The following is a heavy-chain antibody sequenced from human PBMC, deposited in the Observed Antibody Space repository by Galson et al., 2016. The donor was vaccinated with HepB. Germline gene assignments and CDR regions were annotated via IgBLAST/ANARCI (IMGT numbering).Heavy chain of an antibody. CDR3: ARIPDGGSACGFDL. D-gene: IGHD4-23*01. V-gene: IGHV3-23*01. J-gene: IGHJ3*01. Sequence: SLRLSCTASGFTFSTYWMHWVRQAPGQGLEWVSSLTSSGGSTHYTDSVKGRFTISRDTSKNTLYLHMNSLRADDTALYFCARIPDGGSACGFDLWGQGTMVTVSS. CDR2: LTSSGGST. CDR1: GFTFSTYW.